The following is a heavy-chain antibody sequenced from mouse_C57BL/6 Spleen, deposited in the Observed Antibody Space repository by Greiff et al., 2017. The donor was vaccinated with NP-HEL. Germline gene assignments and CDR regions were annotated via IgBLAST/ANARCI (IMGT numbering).Heavy chain of an antibody. D-gene: IGHD1-1*01. CDR1: GYTFTSYW. V-gene: IGHV1-72*01. CDR2: IDPNSGGT. CDR3: ARYYGSSYWYFEV. Sequence: QVQLKQPGAELVKPGASVKLSCKASGYTFTSYWMHWVKQRPGRGLEWIGRIDPNSGGTKYNEKFKSKATLTVDKPSSTAYMQRSSLTSEDSAVYYCARYYGSSYWYFEVWGTGTTGTVSS. J-gene: IGHJ1*03.